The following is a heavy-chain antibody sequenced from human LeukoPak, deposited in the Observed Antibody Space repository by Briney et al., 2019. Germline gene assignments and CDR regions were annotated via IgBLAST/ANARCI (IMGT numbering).Heavy chain of an antibody. CDR2: ISSSSSSM. CDR3: AKSSLSYWYFDL. Sequence: GGSLRLSCAASGFTFSTYSMNWVRQAPGKGLEWVSSISSSSSSMYFADSVKGRFTISRDNAKNSLYLQMNSLRAKDTAVYYCAKSSLSYWYFDLWGRGILVTVSS. CDR1: GFTFSTYS. J-gene: IGHJ2*01. D-gene: IGHD6-13*01. V-gene: IGHV3-21*06.